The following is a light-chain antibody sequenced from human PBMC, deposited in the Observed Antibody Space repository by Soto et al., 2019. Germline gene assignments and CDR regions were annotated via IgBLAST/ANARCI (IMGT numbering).Light chain of an antibody. J-gene: IGLJ1*01. CDR3: SSYAGSSNV. CDR1: SSDVGGYSY. CDR2: EVN. Sequence: QSVLTQPPSASGSPGQSVAISCTGTSSDVGGYSYVSWYQQHPGKAPKLMIYEVNKRPSGVPDRFSGSKSGNTASLTVSGLQVEDEADYYCSSYAGSSNVFGTGIKVTVL. V-gene: IGLV2-8*01.